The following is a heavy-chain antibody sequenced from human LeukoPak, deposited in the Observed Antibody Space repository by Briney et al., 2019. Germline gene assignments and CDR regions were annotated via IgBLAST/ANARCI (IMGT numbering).Heavy chain of an antibody. V-gene: IGHV4-34*01. CDR1: GESFDGYY. Sequence: KASETLSLTCAVYGESFDGYYWSWIRQSPGKGLEWIGHINHVGITNHNPSLKSRVTISVDTSKNQFSLKLSSVTAADTAVYYCARQYSDILTGYHRGELYWYFDLWGRGTLVTVSS. D-gene: IGHD3-9*01. J-gene: IGHJ2*01. CDR3: ARQYSDILTGYHRGELYWYFDL. CDR2: INHVGIT.